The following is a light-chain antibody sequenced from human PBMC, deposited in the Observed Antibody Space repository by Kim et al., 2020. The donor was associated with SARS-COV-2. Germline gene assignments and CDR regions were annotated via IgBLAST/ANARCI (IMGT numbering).Light chain of an antibody. CDR2: QDS. Sequence: GAPRQTASITCSGDKLGDKYACWYQQKPGQSPVLVIYQDSKRPSGIPERFSGSNSGNTATLTISGTQAMDEADYYCQAWDSSTYVFGTGTKVTVL. CDR3: QAWDSSTYV. CDR1: KLGDKY. V-gene: IGLV3-1*01. J-gene: IGLJ1*01.